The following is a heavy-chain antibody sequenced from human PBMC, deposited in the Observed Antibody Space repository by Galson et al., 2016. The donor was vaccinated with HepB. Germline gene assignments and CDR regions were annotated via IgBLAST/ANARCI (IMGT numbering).Heavy chain of an antibody. CDR3: AKPNTAGPSSYFDC. CDR2: LTSSGGST. V-gene: IGHV3-23*01. CDR1: GFAFSSYS. Sequence: SLRLSCAASGFAFSSYSMAWVRQAPGKGLEWVSSLTSSGGSTHYTDSVKGRFTISRDNSKNTLYLQMNSLRAEDTAVYYCAKPNTAGPSSYFDCWGQGTLVTVSS. J-gene: IGHJ4*02. D-gene: IGHD5-18*01.